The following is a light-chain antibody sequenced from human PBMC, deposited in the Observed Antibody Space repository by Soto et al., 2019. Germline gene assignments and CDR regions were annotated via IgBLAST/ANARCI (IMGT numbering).Light chain of an antibody. V-gene: IGKV3-15*01. J-gene: IGKJ1*01. CDR2: GAS. Sequence: EIVMTQSPATLSVSPGERATLSCRASQSVSSNLAWYQQKPGQAPRLLIYGASTRASGIPARFSGSGSGTDFTLTISSLEPEDFAVYYCQQYGKLPITFGQGTKVDIK. CDR1: QSVSSN. CDR3: QQYGKLPIT.